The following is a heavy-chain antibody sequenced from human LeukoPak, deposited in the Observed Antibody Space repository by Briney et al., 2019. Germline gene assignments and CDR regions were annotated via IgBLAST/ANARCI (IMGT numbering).Heavy chain of an antibody. J-gene: IGHJ5*02. D-gene: IGHD5-18*01. V-gene: IGHV3-21*01. CDR2: ISSSSSYI. Sequence: GGSLRLPCAASGFTFSSYSMNWVRQAPGKGLEWVSSISSSSSYIYYADSVKGRFTISRDNAKNSLYLQMNSLRAEDTAVYYCARDFSDTDWFDPWGQGTLVTVSS. CDR1: GFTFSSYS. CDR3: ARDFSDTDWFDP.